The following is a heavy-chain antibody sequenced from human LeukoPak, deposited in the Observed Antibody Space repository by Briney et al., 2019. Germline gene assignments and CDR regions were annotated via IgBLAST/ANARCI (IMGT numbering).Heavy chain of an antibody. V-gene: IGHV5-51*01. CDR3: AIWMRGPVHEAYFFY. CDR1: GYSFANYW. Sequence: PGKSLKISCNSSGYSFANYWNGWVPQMPGKGLEWRVTIYPYYSDTRYSPSFQGPVTISADKSISTAYLQCSRLKASDTAMYYCAIWMRGPVHEAYFFYWGQGALVTVSS. J-gene: IGHJ4*02. CDR2: IYPYYSDT. D-gene: IGHD2-2*03.